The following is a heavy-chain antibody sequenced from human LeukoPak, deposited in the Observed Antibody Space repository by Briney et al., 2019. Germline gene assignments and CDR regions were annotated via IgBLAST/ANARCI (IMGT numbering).Heavy chain of an antibody. J-gene: IGHJ4*02. D-gene: IGHD1-26*01. Sequence: GASVKVSCKASGYTFTGYYMHWVRQAPGQGLEWMGRINPNSGGTNYAQKFQGRVTMTRDTSISTAYMELSRLRSDDTAVYYCARVSVGATTRDYWGQGTLVTVSS. CDR3: ARVSVGATTRDY. CDR2: INPNSGGT. CDR1: GYTFTGYY. V-gene: IGHV1-2*06.